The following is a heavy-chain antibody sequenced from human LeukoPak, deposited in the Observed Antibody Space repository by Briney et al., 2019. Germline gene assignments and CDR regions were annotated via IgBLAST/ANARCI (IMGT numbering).Heavy chain of an antibody. CDR3: AKNGDRGAYCTGGTCYPYFYYYMDV. CDR1: GFTFSSYG. V-gene: IGHV3-23*01. CDR2: ISDSGVST. J-gene: IGHJ6*03. D-gene: IGHD2-15*01. Sequence: PGGSLRLSCAASGFTFSSYGMSWVRQAPGRGLEWVSAISDSGVSTYYADSVKGRFTISRDNSKNTLYLQMNSLRAEDTAIYYCAKNGDRGAYCTGGTCYPYFYYYMDVWGKGTTVTI.